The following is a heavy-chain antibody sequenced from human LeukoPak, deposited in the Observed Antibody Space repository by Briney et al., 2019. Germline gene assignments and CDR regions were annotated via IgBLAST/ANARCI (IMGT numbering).Heavy chain of an antibody. J-gene: IGHJ4*02. Sequence: GGSLRLSCAASGFILKTYAMSWVRQAPGKGLEWVSSISSTGYATYYADSVKGRFTISRDNSKNTLYLQMNSLRAEDTAVYYCAKDLLYSDVWGSYRPNPLDYWGQGTLVTVSS. V-gene: IGHV3-23*01. CDR3: AKDLLYSDVWGSYRPNPLDY. CDR1: GFILKTYA. D-gene: IGHD3-16*02. CDR2: ISSTGYAT.